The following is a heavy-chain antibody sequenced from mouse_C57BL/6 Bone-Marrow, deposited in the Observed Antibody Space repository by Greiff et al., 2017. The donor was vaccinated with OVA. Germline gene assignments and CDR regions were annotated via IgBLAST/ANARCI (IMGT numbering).Heavy chain of an antibody. CDR2: IYPGDGDT. V-gene: IGHV1-82*01. J-gene: IGHJ2*01. CDR3: ARKHYGSSLDY. CDR1: GYAFSSSW. D-gene: IGHD1-1*01. Sequence: QVQLQQSGPELVKPGASVKIPCKASGYAFSSSWMNWVKQRPGKGLEWIGRIYPGDGDTNYNGKFKGKATLTADKSSSTAYMQLSSLTSEDSAVYFCARKHYGSSLDYWGQGTTLTVSS.